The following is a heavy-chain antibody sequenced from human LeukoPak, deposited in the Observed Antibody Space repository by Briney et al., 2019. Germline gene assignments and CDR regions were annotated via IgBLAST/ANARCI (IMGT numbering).Heavy chain of an antibody. Sequence: GGSLRLSCAAPGFTFNYYAMSWVRQAPGKGLEWVSGISDNEGSTYYTDSVKGRFTISRDNTKNTVYLQMNNLRPDDTAVYFCSRHDSFIPYWGQGTLVTVSS. CDR3: SRHDSFIPY. D-gene: IGHD5-18*01. CDR1: GFTFNYYA. CDR2: ISDNEGST. J-gene: IGHJ4*02. V-gene: IGHV3-23*01.